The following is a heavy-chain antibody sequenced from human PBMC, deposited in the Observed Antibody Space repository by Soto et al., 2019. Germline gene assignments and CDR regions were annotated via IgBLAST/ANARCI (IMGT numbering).Heavy chain of an antibody. D-gene: IGHD2-2*02. CDR1: GFTFSSYS. Sequence: GSLRLSCAASGFTFSSYSMNWVRQAPGKGLEWVSSISSSSSYIYYADSVKGRFTISRDNAKSSLYLQMNSLRAEDTAVYYCARGVVPAAIAWFDPWGQGTLVTVSS. CDR2: ISSSSSYI. J-gene: IGHJ5*02. V-gene: IGHV3-21*01. CDR3: ARGVVPAAIAWFDP.